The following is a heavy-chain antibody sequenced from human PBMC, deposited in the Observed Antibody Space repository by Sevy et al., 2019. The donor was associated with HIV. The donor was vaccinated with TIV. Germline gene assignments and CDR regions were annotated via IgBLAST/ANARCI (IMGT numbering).Heavy chain of an antibody. V-gene: IGHV3-64D*06. CDR3: VKDRRGYSYGTFDY. D-gene: IGHD5-18*01. Sequence: GGSLRLSCSASGFTFSSYAMHWVRQAPGKGLEYVSAFSGNGGSTYYAGSVKGRLTISGDNSKNTLYLQMCSLRAEDTAVYYCVKDRRGYSYGTFDYWGQGTLVTVSS. CDR2: FSGNGGST. J-gene: IGHJ4*02. CDR1: GFTFSSYA.